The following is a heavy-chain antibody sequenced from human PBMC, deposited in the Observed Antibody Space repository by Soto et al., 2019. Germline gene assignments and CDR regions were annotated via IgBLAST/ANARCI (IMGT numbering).Heavy chain of an antibody. V-gene: IGHV1-69*06. D-gene: IGHD3-9*01. CDR1: GGTFSSYA. CDR2: IIPIFGTA. Sequence: QVQLVQSGAEVKKPGSSVKVSCKASGGTFSSYAISWVRQAPGQGLEWMGGIIPIFGTANYAQKFQGRVTITADKSTSTAYMELSSLRSEDTAVYYCARRRLTYYDSLTGYYTFDYWGQGTLVTVSS. CDR3: ARRRLTYYDSLTGYYTFDY. J-gene: IGHJ4*02.